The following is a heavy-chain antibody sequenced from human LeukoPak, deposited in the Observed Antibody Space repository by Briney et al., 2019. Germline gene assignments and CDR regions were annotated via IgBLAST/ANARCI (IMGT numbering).Heavy chain of an antibody. D-gene: IGHD2-2*01. Sequence: SETLSLTCTVSGGSISSYYWGWIRQPPGKGLEWIGSIYYSGSTYYNPSLKSRVTISVDTSKNQFSLKLSSVTAADTAVYYCARRDCSSTSCPALFDYWGQGTLVTVSS. CDR3: ARRDCSSTSCPALFDY. CDR1: GGSISSYY. V-gene: IGHV4-39*01. J-gene: IGHJ4*02. CDR2: IYYSGST.